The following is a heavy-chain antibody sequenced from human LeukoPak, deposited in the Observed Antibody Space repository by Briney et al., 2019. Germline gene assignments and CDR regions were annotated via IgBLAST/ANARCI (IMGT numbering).Heavy chain of an antibody. CDR3: AKSSRITMIVVVPTYAFDI. CDR2: ISYDGSNK. D-gene: IGHD3-22*01. J-gene: IGHJ3*02. CDR1: GFTFSSYG. Sequence: SGRSLRLSCAASGFTFSSYGMHWVRQAPGKGLEWVAVISYDGSNKYYADSVKGRFTMSRDNSKNTLYLQMNSLRAEDTAVYYCAKSSRITMIVVVPTYAFDIWGQGTMVTVSS. V-gene: IGHV3-30*18.